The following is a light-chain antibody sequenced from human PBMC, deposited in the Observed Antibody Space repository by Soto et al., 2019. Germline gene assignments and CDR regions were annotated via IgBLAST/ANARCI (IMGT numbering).Light chain of an antibody. CDR1: SSDVGGYNY. CDR3: TSYTTSSTHWV. Sequence: QSVLTQPASVSGSPGQSITISYTGTSSDVGGYNYVSWYQQHPDKAPKLMIYEVSNRPSGVSNRFSGSKSGNTASLTISGLQAEDEADYYCTSYTTSSTHWVFGGGTKLTVL. J-gene: IGLJ3*02. CDR2: EVS. V-gene: IGLV2-14*01.